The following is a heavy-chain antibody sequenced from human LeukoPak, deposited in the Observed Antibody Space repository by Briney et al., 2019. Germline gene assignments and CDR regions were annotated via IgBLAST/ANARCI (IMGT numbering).Heavy chain of an antibody. Sequence: GGSLRLSCAASGFTFSSYAMHWVRQAPGKGLEWVAVISYDGSNKYYAGSVKGRFTISRDNSKNTLYLQMNSLRAEDTAVYYCARDNPGPGYGMDVWGQGTTVTVSS. J-gene: IGHJ6*02. V-gene: IGHV3-30-3*01. CDR1: GFTFSSYA. CDR3: ARDNPGPGYGMDV. CDR2: ISYDGSNK.